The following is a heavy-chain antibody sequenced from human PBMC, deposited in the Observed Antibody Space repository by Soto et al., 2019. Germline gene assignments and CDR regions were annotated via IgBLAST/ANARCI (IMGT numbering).Heavy chain of an antibody. CDR3: AKDLDRFYGNGYCPTDN. J-gene: IGHJ4*02. CDR2: VSYDGRNK. Sequence: QVQLVESGGGVVQPGRSLRLSCVGSGFSFGNYGVHWVRQPPGKGLEWMAVVSYDGRNKFYADSVQGRFAISRDNSNGTVNLQMNDLRPEDTAVYYCAKDLDRFYGNGYCPTDNWGPGTLVRVSS. CDR1: GFSFGNYG. V-gene: IGHV3-30*18. D-gene: IGHD3-22*01.